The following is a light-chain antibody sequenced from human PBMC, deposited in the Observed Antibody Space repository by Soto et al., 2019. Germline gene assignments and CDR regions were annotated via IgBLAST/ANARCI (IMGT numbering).Light chain of an antibody. CDR1: SSDVGSYNR. J-gene: IGLJ2*01. CDR3: SSYTSTNHVV. CDR2: EVT. Sequence: QSALTQPPSVSGSPGQSVTISCTGTSSDVGSYNRVSWYQQPPGTAPKLMIYEVTKRPSGVSNRFSGSKSGNTASLTISGLQAEDETDYYCSSYTSTNHVVFGGGTKLTVL. V-gene: IGLV2-18*02.